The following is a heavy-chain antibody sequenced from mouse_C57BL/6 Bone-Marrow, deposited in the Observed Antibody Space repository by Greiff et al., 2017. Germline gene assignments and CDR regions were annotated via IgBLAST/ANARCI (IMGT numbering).Heavy chain of an antibody. V-gene: IGHV6-6*01. Sequence: EVNLVESGGGLVQPGGSMKLSCAASGFTFSDAWMDWVRQSPEKGLEWVAEIRNKANNHATYYAESVKGRFTISRDDSKSSVYLQMNSLRAEDTGIYYCTREKRGYYFDYWGQGTTLTVSS. CDR2: IRNKANNHAT. CDR3: TREKRGYYFDY. CDR1: GFTFSDAW. J-gene: IGHJ2*01.